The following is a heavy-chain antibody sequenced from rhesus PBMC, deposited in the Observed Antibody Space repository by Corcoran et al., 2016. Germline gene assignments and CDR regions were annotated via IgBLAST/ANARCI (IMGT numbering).Heavy chain of an antibody. CDR3: ARAGYYEDDYGYYPFDY. CDR2: INPYNGNT. J-gene: IGHJ4*01. V-gene: IGHV1S2*01. D-gene: IGHD3-9*01. CDR1: GYTFTDYY. Sequence: QVQLVQSGAEVKKPGSSVKVSCKASGYTFTDYYMHWVRQAPRQGLEWMGWINPYNGNTKYAQKFQGRVTMTIDTSTSTAYMELSSLRSEDTAVYYCARAGYYEDDYGYYPFDYWGQGVLVTVSS.